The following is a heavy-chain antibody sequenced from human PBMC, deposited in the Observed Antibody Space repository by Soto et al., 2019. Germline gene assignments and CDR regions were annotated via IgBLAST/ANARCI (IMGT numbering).Heavy chain of an antibody. CDR1: GGSISSYY. V-gene: IGHV4-59*01. D-gene: IGHD3-16*02. J-gene: IGHJ3*02. CDR3: ARLGVISRDAFDI. Sequence: SETLSLTCTVSGGSISSYYWSWIRQPPGKGLEWIGYIYYSGSTNYNPSLKSRVTISVDTSKNQFSLKLSSVTAADTAVYYCARLGVISRDAFDIWGQGTMVTVSS. CDR2: IYYSGST.